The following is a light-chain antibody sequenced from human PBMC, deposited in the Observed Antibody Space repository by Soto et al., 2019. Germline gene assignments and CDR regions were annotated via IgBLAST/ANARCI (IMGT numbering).Light chain of an antibody. V-gene: IGKV1-39*01. CDR1: QSIDNF. Sequence: DIQITQSPSSLSASVGDRVTITCRPSQSIDNFLNWYQQKPGKAPNLLIYAASSFQTGVSTRFSGSGSGTDFTLTISSLQPEDSATYCRQQSYSLPYTFGQGTKVDIK. J-gene: IGKJ2*01. CDR3: QQSYSLPYT. CDR2: AAS.